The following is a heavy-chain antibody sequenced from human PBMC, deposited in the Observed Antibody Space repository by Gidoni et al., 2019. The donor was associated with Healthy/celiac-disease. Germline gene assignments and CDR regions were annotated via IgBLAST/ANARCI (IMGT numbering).Heavy chain of an antibody. D-gene: IGHD5-12*01. CDR1: GFTFSSYG. J-gene: IGHJ4*02. CDR2: ISYDGSNK. V-gene: IGHV3-30*18. Sequence: QVQLVESGGGVVQPGRSLRLPCAASGFTFSSYGRHWVRQAPGKGLEWVAVISYDGSNKYYADSVKGRFTISRDNSKNTLYLQMNSLRAEDTAVYYCAKDAAAVEMATILDWGQGTLVTVSS. CDR3: AKDAAAVEMATILD.